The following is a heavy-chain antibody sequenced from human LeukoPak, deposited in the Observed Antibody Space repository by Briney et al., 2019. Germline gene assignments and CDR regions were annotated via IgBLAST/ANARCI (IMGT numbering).Heavy chain of an antibody. D-gene: IGHD1-7*01. CDR2: IYTSGST. Sequence: SETLSLTCTVSGGSISSYYWSWIRQPAGEGLEWIGRIYTSGSTNYNPSLKSRVTMSVDTSKNQFSLKLSSVTAADTAVYYCARANWNSRGQNWFDPWGQGTLVTVSS. J-gene: IGHJ5*02. CDR3: ARANWNSRGQNWFDP. CDR1: GGSISSYY. V-gene: IGHV4-4*07.